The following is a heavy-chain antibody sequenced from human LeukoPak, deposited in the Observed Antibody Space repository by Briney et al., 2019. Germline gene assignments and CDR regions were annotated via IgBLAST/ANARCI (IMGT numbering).Heavy chain of an antibody. J-gene: IGHJ4*02. CDR3: ARGGDSSGYLVPLGY. CDR1: GGSISSIS. V-gene: IGHV4-30-2*01. CDR2: IYHSGST. Sequence: SETLSLTCAVSGGSISSISWSWIRQPPGKGLEWIGYIYHSGSTYYNPSLKSRVTISVDRSKNQFSLKLSSVTAADTAVYYCARGGDSSGYLVPLGYWGQGTLVTVSS. D-gene: IGHD3-22*01.